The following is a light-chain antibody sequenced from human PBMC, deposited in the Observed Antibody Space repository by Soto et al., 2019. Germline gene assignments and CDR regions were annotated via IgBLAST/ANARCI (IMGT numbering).Light chain of an antibody. CDR1: QTVSSSF. CDR2: GAS. V-gene: IGKV3-20*01. Sequence: EIVLTQSPGTLSLSPGARATLSCRTSQTVSSSFLAWHQQKGGQAPRVVIYGASNRATGIPDRFSGSGSGTDFTLTISRLEPEDFAVYYCQQYGSSVYTFGQGTRLEIK. J-gene: IGKJ2*01. CDR3: QQYGSSVYT.